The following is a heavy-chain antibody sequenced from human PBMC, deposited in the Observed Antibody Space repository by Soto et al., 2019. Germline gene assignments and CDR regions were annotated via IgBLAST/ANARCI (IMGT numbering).Heavy chain of an antibody. V-gene: IGHV4-31*03. D-gene: IGHD5-18*01. CDR3: ARETRDRCSYGYSDY. CDR1: GGSISSGGYY. J-gene: IGHJ4*02. CDR2: IYYSGST. Sequence: QVQLQESGPGLVKPSQTLSLTCTVSGGSISSGGYYWSWIRQHPGKGLEWIGYIYYSGSTYYNPSLKSRATLSVATSKNQFSLKLSSVTAADTAVYYCARETRDRCSYGYSDYWGQGTLVTVSS.